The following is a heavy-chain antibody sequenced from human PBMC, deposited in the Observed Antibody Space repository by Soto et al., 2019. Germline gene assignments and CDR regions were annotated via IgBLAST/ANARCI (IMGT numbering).Heavy chain of an antibody. CDR2: IIPIFETV. D-gene: IGHD2-2*02. CDR1: GGTFSRYT. CDR3: ARAPISDAFDI. V-gene: IGHV1-69*13. Sequence: SVKVSCKASGGTFSRYTIGWVRQAPGQGLEWMGAIIPIFETVNYAQKFQGRVTLAADESTSTAYMELTSLRSDDTAVYYCARAPISDAFDIWGQGTRVTVSS. J-gene: IGHJ3*02.